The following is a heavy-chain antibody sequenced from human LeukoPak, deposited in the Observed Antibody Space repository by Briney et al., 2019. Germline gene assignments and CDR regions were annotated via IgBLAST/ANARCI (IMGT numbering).Heavy chain of an antibody. CDR3: ASIRFPDDYGDYGAFDI. CDR2: IYSAGST. D-gene: IGHD4-17*01. Sequence: GGSLRLSCAASGFTVSSNYMSWVRQAPGKGLEWVSIIYSAGSTYYADSVKGRFTISRDNSKNTLYLQMDSLRAEDTAVYYCASIRFPDDYGDYGAFDIWGQGTMVTVSS. CDR1: GFTVSSNY. V-gene: IGHV3-53*05. J-gene: IGHJ3*02.